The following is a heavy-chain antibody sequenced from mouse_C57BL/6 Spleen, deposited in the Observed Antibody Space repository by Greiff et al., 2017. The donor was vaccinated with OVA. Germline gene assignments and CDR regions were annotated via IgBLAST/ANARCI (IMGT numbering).Heavy chain of an antibody. J-gene: IGHJ1*03. CDR3: ARRTMITDWYFDV. Sequence: EVQVEESEGGLVQPGSSMKLSCTASGFTFSDYYMAWVRQVPEKGLEWVANINYDGSSTYYLDSLKSRFIISRDNAKNILYLQMSSLKSEDTATYYCARRTMITDWYFDVWGTGTTVTVSS. D-gene: IGHD2-4*01. V-gene: IGHV5-16*01. CDR1: GFTFSDYY. CDR2: INYDGSST.